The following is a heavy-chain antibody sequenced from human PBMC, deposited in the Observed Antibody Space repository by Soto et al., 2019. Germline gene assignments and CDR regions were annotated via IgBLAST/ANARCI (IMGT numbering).Heavy chain of an antibody. CDR3: ASSGWYGDY. CDR1: GGSFSGYY. D-gene: IGHD6-19*01. Sequence: LETLSLTCAVYGGSFSGYYWSWIRQPPGKGLEWIGEINHSGSTNYNPSLKSRVTISVDTSKNQFSLKLSSVTAADTAVYYCASSGWYGDYWGQGTLVTVSS. CDR2: INHSGST. J-gene: IGHJ4*02. V-gene: IGHV4-34*01.